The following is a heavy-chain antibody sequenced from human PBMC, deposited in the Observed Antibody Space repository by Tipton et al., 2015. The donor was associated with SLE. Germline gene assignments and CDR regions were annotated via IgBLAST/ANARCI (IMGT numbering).Heavy chain of an antibody. V-gene: IGHV1-69*18. Sequence: QLVQSGAEVKKPGSSVKVSCKASGGTFSSYAISWVRQAPGQGLEWMGRIIPIFGTANYAQKFQGRVTITADESTSTAYMELSSLRSEDTAVYYCARRIAAAGSYYYYGMDVWGQGTTVTVSS. J-gene: IGHJ6*02. D-gene: IGHD6-13*01. CDR3: ARRIAAAGSYYYYGMDV. CDR1: GGTFSSYA. CDR2: IIPIFGTA.